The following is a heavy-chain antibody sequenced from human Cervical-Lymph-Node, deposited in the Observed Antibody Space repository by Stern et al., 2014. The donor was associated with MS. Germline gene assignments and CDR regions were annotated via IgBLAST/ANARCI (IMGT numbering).Heavy chain of an antibody. CDR2: IYNSGAT. CDR1: GDSINSGGHY. Sequence: QVQLQQSGPGLVKPSQTLSLTCTVSGDSINSGGHYWSWIRQRPGKGLEWIGYIYNSGATFYSPSLKGRVTISLDTSKNQFSLTLSSVTAADTAIYYCASRWSGTYYGQNWFDPWGQGILVTVS. V-gene: IGHV4-31*03. J-gene: IGHJ5*02. D-gene: IGHD1-26*01. CDR3: ASRWSGTYYGQNWFDP.